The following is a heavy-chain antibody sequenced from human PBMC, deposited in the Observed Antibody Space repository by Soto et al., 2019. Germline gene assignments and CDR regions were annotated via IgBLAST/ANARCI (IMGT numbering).Heavy chain of an antibody. CDR1: GFTFSGYG. J-gene: IGHJ4*02. D-gene: IGHD6-6*01. CDR2: ISFEGSKK. CDR3: AKGGSSSARYVDT. Sequence: QVQLVESGGGVVQPGRSLRLSCAASGFTFSGYGMHWVRQAPGKGLEWVAVISFEGSKKYYANSVEGRFTISRDNSKNTLFLQMNSLRTEDRAVYYCAKGGSSSARYVDTWGQGTVVNVSS. V-gene: IGHV3-30*18.